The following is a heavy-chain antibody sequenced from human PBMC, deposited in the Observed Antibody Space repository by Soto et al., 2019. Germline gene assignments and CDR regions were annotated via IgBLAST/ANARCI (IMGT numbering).Heavy chain of an antibody. J-gene: IGHJ6*03. V-gene: IGHV3-74*01. D-gene: IGHD3-16*02. CDR2: INSDGSST. Sequence: GGSLRLSCAASGFTFSSYWMHWVRQAPGKGLVWVSRINSDGSSTSYADSVKGRFTISRDNAKNTLYLQMNSLRAEDTAVYYCARYGAVIPAVGNYYYYYYMDVWGKGTTVTVSS. CDR3: ARYGAVIPAVGNYYYYYYMDV. CDR1: GFTFSSYW.